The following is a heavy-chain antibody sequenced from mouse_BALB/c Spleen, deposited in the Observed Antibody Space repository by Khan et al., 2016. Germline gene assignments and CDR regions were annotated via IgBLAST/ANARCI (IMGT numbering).Heavy chain of an antibody. CDR2: IRYSGST. V-gene: IGHV3-2*02. CDR1: GYSITSDYA. D-gene: IGHD1-2*01. CDR3: TRSPTATRYFDV. Sequence: EVKLLESGPGLVKPSQSLSLTCTVTGYSITSDYAWNWIRQFPGNKLEWMGYIRYSGSTTYNPSLKSRISITRDTSKNQFFLQLYSVTTEDTATYYCTRSPTATRYFDVWGAVTTVTVSS. J-gene: IGHJ1*01.